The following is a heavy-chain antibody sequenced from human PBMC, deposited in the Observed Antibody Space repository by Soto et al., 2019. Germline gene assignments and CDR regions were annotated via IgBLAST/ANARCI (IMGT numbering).Heavy chain of an antibody. D-gene: IGHD2-2*01. J-gene: IGHJ6*02. Sequence: QVQLVESGGGVVQPGRSLRLSCAASGFTFSTYAMHWVRQAPGKGLEWVAVLSYDGSNKYYADSVKGRFTISRDNSKNTLYLQMNSLRAEGTAVYYCARVVPAAMYYYYGMDVWGQGTTVTVSS. CDR3: ARVVPAAMYYYYGMDV. V-gene: IGHV3-30*03. CDR1: GFTFSTYA. CDR2: LSYDGSNK.